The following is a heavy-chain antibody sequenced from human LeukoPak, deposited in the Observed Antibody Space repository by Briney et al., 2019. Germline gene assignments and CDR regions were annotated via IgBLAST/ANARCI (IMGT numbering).Heavy chain of an antibody. V-gene: IGHV4-59*01. J-gene: IGHJ4*02. D-gene: IGHD5-18*01. CDR3: ARRGYSYGYVDY. CDR2: TYYSGST. CDR1: GGSISSYY. Sequence: SETLSLTCTVSGGSISSYYWSWIRQPPGKGLEWIGYTYYSGSTNYNPSLKSRVTISVDTSKNQFSLKLSSVTAADTAVYYCARRGYSYGYVDYWGQGTLVTVSS.